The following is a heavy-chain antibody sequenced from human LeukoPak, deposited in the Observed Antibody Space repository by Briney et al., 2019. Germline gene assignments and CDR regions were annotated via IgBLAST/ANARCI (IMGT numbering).Heavy chain of an antibody. Sequence: PSETLSLTCAVYGGSFSGYYWSWIRQPPGKGLEWIGEINRSGSANYNPSLKSRVTISVDTSKNQFSLKLSSVTAADTAVYYCARSIGLLWFGNDYWGQGTLVTVSS. CDR1: GGSFSGYY. V-gene: IGHV4-34*01. D-gene: IGHD3-10*01. J-gene: IGHJ4*02. CDR2: INRSGSA. CDR3: ARSIGLLWFGNDY.